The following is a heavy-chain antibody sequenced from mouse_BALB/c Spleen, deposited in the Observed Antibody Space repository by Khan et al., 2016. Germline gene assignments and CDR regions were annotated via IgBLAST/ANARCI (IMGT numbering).Heavy chain of an antibody. CDR2: INPDGSTV. J-gene: IGHJ2*01. Sequence: EVELLESGGGLVQPGGSLKLSCAASGFDFSRYWMSWVRQAPGPGLEWIGEINPDGSTVTYTPSLKDKFIISRDNAKTTLYLQMTKVSSEDTARYYCARGNYVPGALDYWGQGTTLTVSS. CDR1: GFDFSRYW. V-gene: IGHV4-1*02. CDR3: ARGNYVPGALDY. D-gene: IGHD2-1*01.